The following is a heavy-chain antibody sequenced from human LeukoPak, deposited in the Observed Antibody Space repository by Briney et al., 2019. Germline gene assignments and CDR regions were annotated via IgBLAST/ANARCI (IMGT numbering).Heavy chain of an antibody. CDR1: GASFTNYY. CDR2: SSYNGNT. Sequence: MPSETLSLTCTVSGASFTNYYWSWIRQPPGQGLEWIGFSSYNGNTNYNPSLKSRVTISVDMSKNQFSLRLKSVTAVDTAVYYCARGALLWFGAKMEYYFDSWGQGTPLTVSS. V-gene: IGHV4-59*01. J-gene: IGHJ4*02. CDR3: ARGALLWFGAKMEYYFDS. D-gene: IGHD3-10*01.